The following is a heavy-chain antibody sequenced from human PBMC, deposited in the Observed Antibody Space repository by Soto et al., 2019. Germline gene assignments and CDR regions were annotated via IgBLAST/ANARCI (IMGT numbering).Heavy chain of an antibody. J-gene: IGHJ4*02. CDR1: GFTVSSNY. V-gene: IGHV3-53*01. CDR3: ASRGSGWPTYYFDY. D-gene: IGHD6-19*01. Sequence: EVQLVESGGGLIQPGGSLGLSCAASGFTVSSNYMSWVRQAPGKGLECVSLIYTGGSTYYADSVKGRFTISRDNSKNTLYLQMNSLRAEDTAVYYCASRGSGWPTYYFDYWGQGTLVTVSS. CDR2: IYTGGST.